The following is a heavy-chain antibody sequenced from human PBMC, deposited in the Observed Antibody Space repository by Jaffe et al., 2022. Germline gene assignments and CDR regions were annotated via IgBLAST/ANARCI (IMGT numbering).Heavy chain of an antibody. CDR1: GFTFDDYT. D-gene: IGHD4-4*01. J-gene: IGHJ1*01. Sequence: EVQLVESGGVVVQPGGSLRLSCAASGFTFDDYTMHWVRQTPGRGLEWVSLITRDGGSTFYADSVKGRFTISRDNSKNSLYLQMNSLRTEDTAFYYCAKESLQYFLHWGQGTRVTVSS. CDR3: AKESLQYFLH. CDR2: ITRDGGST. V-gene: IGHV3-43*01.